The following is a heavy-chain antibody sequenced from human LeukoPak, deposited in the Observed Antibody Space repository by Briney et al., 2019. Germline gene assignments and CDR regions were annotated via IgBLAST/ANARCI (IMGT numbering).Heavy chain of an antibody. Sequence: GGSLRLSCAASGFTFSSYSMNWVRQAPGKGLEWVSSISSSSSYIYYADSVKGRFTISRDNAKNSLYLQINSLRAEDTAVYYCARDSSGSFDYWGQGTLVTVSS. V-gene: IGHV3-21*01. CDR3: ARDSSGSFDY. D-gene: IGHD1-26*01. CDR1: GFTFSSYS. CDR2: ISSSSSYI. J-gene: IGHJ4*02.